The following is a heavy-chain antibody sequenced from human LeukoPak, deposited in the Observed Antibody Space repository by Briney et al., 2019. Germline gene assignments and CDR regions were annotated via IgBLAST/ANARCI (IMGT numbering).Heavy chain of an antibody. CDR2: INPNSGGT. J-gene: IGHJ3*02. Sequence: ASVKVSCKASGYTFTGYYMHWVRQAPGQGLEWMGWINPNSGGTNYAQKFQGRVTMTTDTSTSTAYMELRSLRSDDTAVYYCARLRSSGYCSSTSCYRYDAFDIWGQGTMVTVSS. CDR1: GYTFTGYY. D-gene: IGHD2-2*01. CDR3: ARLRSSGYCSSTSCYRYDAFDI. V-gene: IGHV1-2*02.